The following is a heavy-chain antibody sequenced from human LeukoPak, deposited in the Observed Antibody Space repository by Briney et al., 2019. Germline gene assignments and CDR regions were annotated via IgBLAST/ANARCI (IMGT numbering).Heavy chain of an antibody. J-gene: IGHJ1*01. D-gene: IGHD3-22*01. Sequence: GGTLRLSCAASGFTFSTYWMHWVREAPGKGLVWVSRIKSDGSTNSTTPVKGRFTIYRDNRTNTLSPQMNSLRPEDTGVYYCARAPSEIGGYYPEYFRHWGQGTLVTVSS. CDR2: IKSDGST. CDR3: ARAPSEIGGYYPEYFRH. CDR1: GFTFSTYW. V-gene: IGHV3-74*01.